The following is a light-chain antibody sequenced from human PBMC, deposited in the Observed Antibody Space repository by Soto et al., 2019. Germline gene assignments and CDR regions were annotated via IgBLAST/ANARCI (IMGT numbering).Light chain of an antibody. Sequence: DIQMTQSPSSLSASVGERVAISCRASQSISSWLAWYQQEPGKAPKLLIYKASSLESGVPSRFSGSGSGTEFTLTISSLQPDDFATYYCQQYNSYSQTFGQGTKVDI. CDR2: KAS. V-gene: IGKV1-5*03. CDR1: QSISSW. J-gene: IGKJ1*01. CDR3: QQYNSYSQT.